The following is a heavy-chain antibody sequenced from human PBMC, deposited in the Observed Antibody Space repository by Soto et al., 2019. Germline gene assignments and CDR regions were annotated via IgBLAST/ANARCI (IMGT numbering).Heavy chain of an antibody. J-gene: IGHJ5*02. Sequence: PGGSLRLSCAASGFTFSSYAMSWVRQAPGKGLEWVSAISGSGGSTYYADSVKGRFTISRDNSKNTLFLQMSSLRVEDTAVYYCVKGNWAYSYNNWFDPWGQGTLVTVSS. CDR3: VKGNWAYSYNNWFDP. V-gene: IGHV3-23*01. CDR1: GFTFSSYA. CDR2: ISGSGGST. D-gene: IGHD5-18*01.